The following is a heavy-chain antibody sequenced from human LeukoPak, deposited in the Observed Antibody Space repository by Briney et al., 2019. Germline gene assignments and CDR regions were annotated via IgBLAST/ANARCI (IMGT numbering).Heavy chain of an antibody. CDR1: GFTFSSCW. CDR3: ARGGYPGAFDY. CDR2: IKQDGTEK. D-gene: IGHD5-12*01. J-gene: IGHJ4*02. Sequence: GGSLRLSCAASGFTFSSCWMNWVRQAPGKGLEWVANIKQDGTEKYFVDSVKGRFTISRDNAKNSLYLQMNSLRDEDTAVYYCARGGYPGAFDYWGRGTLVTVSS. V-gene: IGHV3-7*01.